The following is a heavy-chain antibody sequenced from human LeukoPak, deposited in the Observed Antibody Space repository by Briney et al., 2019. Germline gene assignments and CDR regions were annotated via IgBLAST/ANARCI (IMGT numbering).Heavy chain of an antibody. CDR3: ARLKGGRDY. CDR2: ISPSGGST. D-gene: IGHD2-15*01. CDR1: GYTFTSNY. V-gene: IGHV1-46*01. Sequence: APVKVSCKAFGYTFTSNYMHWVRQAPGQGPEWMGVISPSGGSTTYAQKFQGRVTLTRDMSTSTDYLELSSLRSEDTAVYYCARLKGGRDYWGKGTLV. J-gene: IGHJ4*02.